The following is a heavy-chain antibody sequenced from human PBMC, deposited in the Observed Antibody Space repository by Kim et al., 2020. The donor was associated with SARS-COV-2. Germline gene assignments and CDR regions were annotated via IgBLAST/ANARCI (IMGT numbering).Heavy chain of an antibody. CDR1: GGSISSSSYY. V-gene: IGHV4-39*01. Sequence: SETLSLTCTVSGGSISSSSYYWGWIRQPPGKGLEWIGSIYYSGSTYYNPSLKSRVTISVDTSKNQFSLKLSSVTAADTAVYYCARRNRIAAAGIGYWGQGTLVTVSS. J-gene: IGHJ4*02. D-gene: IGHD6-13*01. CDR3: ARRNRIAAAGIGY. CDR2: IYYSGST.